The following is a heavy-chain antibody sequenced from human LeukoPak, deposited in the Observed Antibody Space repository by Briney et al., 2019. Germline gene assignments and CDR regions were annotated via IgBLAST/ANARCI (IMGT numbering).Heavy chain of an antibody. J-gene: IGHJ4*02. CDR2: IYYSGST. Sequence: SETLSLTCTVSGGSISSHYWSWIRQPPGKGLEWIGYIYYSGSTNYNPSLQSRVTISVDTSKNQFSLKLSSVTAADTAVYYCARGKIFGVVTDTLLFDYWGQGTLVTVSS. CDR3: ARGKIFGVVTDTLLFDY. V-gene: IGHV4-59*11. D-gene: IGHD3-3*01. CDR1: GGSISSHY.